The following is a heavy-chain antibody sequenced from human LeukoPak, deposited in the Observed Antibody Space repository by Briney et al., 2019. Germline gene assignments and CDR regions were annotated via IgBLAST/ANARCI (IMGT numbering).Heavy chain of an antibody. CDR3: ARDGTLGYCSGGSCYYYMDV. Sequence: ASVKVSCKASGYTFLTYAIHWVRQAPGHRLEWMGWINAGNGNTKYSQEFQGRLTITRDTSASTIYMDLSSLRSEDTAVYYCARDGTLGYCSGGSCYYYMDVWGKGTTVTVS. CDR2: INAGNGNT. V-gene: IGHV1-3*01. CDR1: GYTFLTYA. J-gene: IGHJ6*03. D-gene: IGHD2-15*01.